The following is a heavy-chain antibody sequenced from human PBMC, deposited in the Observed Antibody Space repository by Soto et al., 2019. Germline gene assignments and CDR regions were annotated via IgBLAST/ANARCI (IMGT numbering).Heavy chain of an antibody. D-gene: IGHD3-9*01. CDR3: ARDPLRYFDWLHYYYYYGIDV. CDR2: ISAYNGNT. V-gene: IGHV1-18*04. Sequence: QVQLVQSGAEVKKPGASVKVSCKASVYTFTSYGISWVRQAPGQGLEWMGWISAYNGNTNYEQKLQGRVTMTTDTPTSTAYRELMSLRSDDTAVYYCARDPLRYFDWLHYYYYYGIDVWGQGTTVTVSS. J-gene: IGHJ6*02. CDR1: VYTFTSYG.